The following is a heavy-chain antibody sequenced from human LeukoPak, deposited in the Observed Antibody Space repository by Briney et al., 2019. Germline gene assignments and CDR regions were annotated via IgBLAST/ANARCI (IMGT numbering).Heavy chain of an antibody. V-gene: IGHV3-7*01. CDR1: GFTFSPYW. CDR2: IKPDGSGK. Sequence: GGSLRLSCAASGFTFSPYWMSWVRQAPGKGLEWVASIKPDGSGKYYVDSVKGRFAISRDNAKNALYLQLNSLRAEDTAVYFCVRLGDSSGYYDYWGQGTLVTVSS. CDR3: VRLGDSSGYYDY. D-gene: IGHD3-22*01. J-gene: IGHJ4*02.